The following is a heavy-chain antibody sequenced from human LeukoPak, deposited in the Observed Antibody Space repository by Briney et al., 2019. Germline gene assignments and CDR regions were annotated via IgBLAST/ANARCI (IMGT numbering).Heavy chain of an antibody. CDR3: ARDLAGDDGDYADY. CDR2: IYHSGST. D-gene: IGHD4-17*01. V-gene: IGHV4-4*02. CDR1: GGSISSSNW. Sequence: SGTLSLTCAVSGGSISSSNWWSWVRQPPGKGLEWIGEIYHSGSTNYNPSLKSRVTISVGKSRKHFSLKLNSVTAADTAVYYCARDLAGDDGDYADYWGQGTLVTVSS. J-gene: IGHJ4*02.